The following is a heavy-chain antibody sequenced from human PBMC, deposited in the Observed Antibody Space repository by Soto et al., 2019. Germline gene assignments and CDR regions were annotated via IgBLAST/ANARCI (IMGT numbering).Heavy chain of an antibody. J-gene: IGHJ5*02. Sequence: QVQLQESGPGLVKPSQTLSLTCTVSGGSISSGDYYWSWIRQPPGKGLEWIGYIYYSGSTYYNPSLKSRVTISVDTSKNQFSLKLSSVTAADTAVYYCARVRPVGLAAAGTLSWFDPWGQGTLVTVSS. D-gene: IGHD6-13*01. CDR2: IYYSGST. CDR3: ARVRPVGLAAAGTLSWFDP. V-gene: IGHV4-30-4*01. CDR1: GGSISSGDYY.